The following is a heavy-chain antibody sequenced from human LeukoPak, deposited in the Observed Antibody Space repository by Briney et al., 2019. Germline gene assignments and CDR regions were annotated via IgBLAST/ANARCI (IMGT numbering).Heavy chain of an antibody. CDR1: GFTFSSYW. J-gene: IGHJ4*02. D-gene: IGHD6-19*01. CDR2: ISIDGSST. Sequence: GGSLRLSCAASGFTFSSYWMHWVRQAPGKGLVWVTRISIDGSSTSYADSVKGRFTISRDNAKNTLYLQMSSLRAEDTAMYYCARISLSGWANDYWGQGTLVTVSS. V-gene: IGHV3-74*01. CDR3: ARISLSGWANDY.